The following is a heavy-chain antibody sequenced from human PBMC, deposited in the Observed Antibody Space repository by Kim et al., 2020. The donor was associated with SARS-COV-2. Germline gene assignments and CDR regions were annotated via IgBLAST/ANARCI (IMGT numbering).Heavy chain of an antibody. J-gene: IGHJ4*02. Sequence: ADSVKGRFTIARDKSKSTLYLHMNSLRAEDTAVYYCAKAPSSGGWTGGEYWGQRTLVTVSS. D-gene: IGHD6-19*01. CDR3: AKAPSSGGWTGGEY. V-gene: IGHV3-23*01.